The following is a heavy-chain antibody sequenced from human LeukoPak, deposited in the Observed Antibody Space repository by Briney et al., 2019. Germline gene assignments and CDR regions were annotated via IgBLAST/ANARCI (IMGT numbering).Heavy chain of an antibody. CDR3: ARDSGYSSGWYWDY. D-gene: IGHD6-19*01. CDR1: GFTFSSYA. J-gene: IGHJ4*02. V-gene: IGHV3-30*04. CDR2: ISYDGSNK. Sequence: GALRLSCAASGFTFSSYAMHWVRQAPGKGLEWVAVISYDGSNKYYADSVKGRFTISRDNAKNSLYLQMISLRAEDSAVYYCARDSGYSSGWYWDYWGQGTLVTVSS.